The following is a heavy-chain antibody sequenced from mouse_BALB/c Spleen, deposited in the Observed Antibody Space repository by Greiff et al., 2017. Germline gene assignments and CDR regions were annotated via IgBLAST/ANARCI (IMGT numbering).Heavy chain of an antibody. J-gene: IGHJ3*01. CDR3: NAFITTVPFAY. CDR2: IDPENGDT. V-gene: IGHV14-4*02. CDR1: GFNIKDYY. D-gene: IGHD1-1*01. Sequence: EVQLQQSGAELVRSGASVKLSCTASGFNIKDYYMHWVKQRPEQGLEWIGWIDPENGDTEYAPKFQGKATMTADTSSNTAYLQLSSLTSEDTAVYYCNAFITTVPFAYWGQGTLVTVSA.